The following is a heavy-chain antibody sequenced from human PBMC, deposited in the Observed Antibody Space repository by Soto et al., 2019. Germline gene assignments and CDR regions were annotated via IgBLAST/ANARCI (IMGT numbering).Heavy chain of an antibody. CDR3: AKVPGEDCGGDCPDAFEI. V-gene: IGHV3-30*18. CDR1: GFTLSYYG. CDR2: ISYDGSNK. Sequence: QVQLVESGGGVVQPGRSLRLSCEASGFTLSYYGMHWVRQAPGKGLEWVAVISYDGSNKYYADSVKGRFTISRDNSKNTLYLQMNSLRVEDTAVYYCAKVPGEDCGGDCPDAFEIWGQGTMVTVSS. D-gene: IGHD2-21*02. J-gene: IGHJ3*02.